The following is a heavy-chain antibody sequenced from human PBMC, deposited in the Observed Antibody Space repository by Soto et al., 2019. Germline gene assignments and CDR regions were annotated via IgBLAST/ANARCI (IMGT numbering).Heavy chain of an antibody. CDR2: ISAHNDYT. V-gene: IGHV1-18*01. J-gene: IGHJ4*02. CDR3: ARGQVDSSWCGVGDY. D-gene: IGHD6-13*01. CDR1: GYTFTSYG. Sequence: ASVKVSCKASGYTFTSYGISWVRQAPGQGLEWMGRISAHNDYTKNAQKFQGRVTMTTDTSTSTAYMELRSLTSDDTAVYYCARGQVDSSWCGVGDYWGQGTLVTVSS.